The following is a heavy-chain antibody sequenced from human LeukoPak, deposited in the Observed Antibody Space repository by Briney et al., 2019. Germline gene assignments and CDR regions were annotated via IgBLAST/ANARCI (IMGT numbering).Heavy chain of an antibody. Sequence: GGSLRLSCAVSGVSFSNSWLYWVCQAPGKRLVWVSRINTDGSVTTYADSVRGRFTISKDNAKNALYLQMNSLRAEESALYYSASNYPPLLCWGQGTLVTVSS. V-gene: IGHV3-74*01. J-gene: IGHJ4*02. D-gene: IGHD5-24*01. CDR2: INTDGSVT. CDR1: GVSFSNSW. CDR3: ASNYPPLLC.